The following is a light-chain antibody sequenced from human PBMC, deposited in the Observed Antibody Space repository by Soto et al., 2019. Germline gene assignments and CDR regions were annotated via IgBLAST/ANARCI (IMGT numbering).Light chain of an antibody. J-gene: IGLJ1*01. CDR1: SSDVGCYNY. Sequence: QSVLTQAASVSGSPGQSITISCTGTSSDVGCYNYVSWYQQFPGKVPKLLIYNVSNRPSGVSNRFSGSKSGNTASLTISGLQAEDEADYFCTSTSGSLYVFXTGTKVTV. CDR3: TSTSGSLYV. CDR2: NVS. V-gene: IGLV2-14*01.